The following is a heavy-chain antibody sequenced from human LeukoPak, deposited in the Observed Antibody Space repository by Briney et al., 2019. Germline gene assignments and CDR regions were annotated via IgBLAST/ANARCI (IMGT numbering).Heavy chain of an antibody. J-gene: IGHJ4*02. D-gene: IGHD4-23*01. CDR3: ARGPNYGGNSKDFDY. CDR1: GGSFSGYY. V-gene: IGHV4-34*01. Sequence: SETLSLTCAVYGGSFSGYYWSWIRQPPGKGLEWIGEINHSGSTNYNPSLKSRVTISVDTSKNQFSLKLSAVTAADTAVYYCARGPNYGGNSKDFDYWGQGTLVTVSS. CDR2: INHSGST.